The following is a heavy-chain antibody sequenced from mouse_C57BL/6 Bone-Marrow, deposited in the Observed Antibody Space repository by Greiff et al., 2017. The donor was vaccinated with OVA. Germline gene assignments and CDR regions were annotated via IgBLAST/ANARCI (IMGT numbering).Heavy chain of an antibody. D-gene: IGHD2-4*01. CDR2: ISNGGGST. J-gene: IGHJ3*01. CDR1: GFTFSDYY. Sequence: EVQVVEPGGGLVQPGGSLKLSCAASGFTFSDYYMYWVSQTPEKRLEWVAYISNGGGSTYYPDTVKGRFTLSRDNAKNTLYLQMSRLKSEDTAMYYCAREGDYDYVWFAYWGQGTLVTVSA. V-gene: IGHV5-12*01. CDR3: AREGDYDYVWFAY.